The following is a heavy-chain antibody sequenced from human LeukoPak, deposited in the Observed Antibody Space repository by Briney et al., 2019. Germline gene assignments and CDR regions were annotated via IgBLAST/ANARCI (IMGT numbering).Heavy chain of an antibody. V-gene: IGHV5-51*01. D-gene: IGHD5-18*01. CDR3: ARRSETVDTAMVSSYYYYMDV. Sequence: GESLKISCKGSGYSFTSYWIGWVRQMPGKGLEWMGIIYPGDSDTRYSPSFQGQVTISADKSISTAYLQWSSLKASDTAMYYCARRSETVDTAMVSSYYYYMDVWGKGTTVTVSS. J-gene: IGHJ6*03. CDR2: IYPGDSDT. CDR1: GYSFTSYW.